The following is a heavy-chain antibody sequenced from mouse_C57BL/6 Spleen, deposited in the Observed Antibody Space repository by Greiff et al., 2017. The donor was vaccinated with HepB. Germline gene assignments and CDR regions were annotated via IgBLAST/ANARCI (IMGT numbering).Heavy chain of an antibody. CDR1: GFNIKNTY. CDR2: IDPANGNT. Sequence: DVKLQESVAELVRPGASVKLSCTASGFNIKNTYMHWVKQRPEQGLEWIGRIDPANGNTKYAPKFQGKATITADTSSNTAYLQLSSLTSEDTAIYYCASLYDYPYYFDYWGQGTTLTVSS. J-gene: IGHJ2*01. D-gene: IGHD2-4*01. V-gene: IGHV14-3*01. CDR3: ASLYDYPYYFDY.